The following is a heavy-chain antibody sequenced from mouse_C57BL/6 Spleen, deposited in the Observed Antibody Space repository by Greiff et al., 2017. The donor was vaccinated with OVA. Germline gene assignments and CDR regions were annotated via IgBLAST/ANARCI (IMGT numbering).Heavy chain of an antibody. CDR2: IYPGDGDT. Sequence: QVQLQQSGAELVKPGASVKISCKASGYAFSSYWMNWVKQRPGKGLEWIGQIYPGDGDTNYNGKFKGKATLTADKSSSTAYMQLSSLTSEDSAVYFCAGGDSSEVFDYWGQGTTLTVSS. CDR3: AGGDSSEVFDY. CDR1: GYAFSSYW. V-gene: IGHV1-80*01. J-gene: IGHJ2*01. D-gene: IGHD3-2*02.